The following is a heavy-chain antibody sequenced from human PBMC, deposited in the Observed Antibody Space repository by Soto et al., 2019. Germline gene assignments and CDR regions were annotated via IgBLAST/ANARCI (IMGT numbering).Heavy chain of an antibody. Sequence: ASVKVSCKASGYTFTSYYMHWVRQAPGQGLEWMGIINPSGGSTSYAQKFQGRVTMTRDTSTSTVYVELSSLRSEDTAVYYCARLIAVAGTRDYWGQGTLVTVSS. CDR1: GYTFTSYY. CDR3: ARLIAVAGTRDY. CDR2: INPSGGST. D-gene: IGHD6-19*01. J-gene: IGHJ4*02. V-gene: IGHV1-46*03.